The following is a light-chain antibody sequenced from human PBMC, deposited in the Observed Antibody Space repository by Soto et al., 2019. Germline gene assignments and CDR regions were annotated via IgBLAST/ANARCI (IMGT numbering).Light chain of an antibody. CDR3: SSYAGSSNV. CDR2: EVS. Sequence: QSVLTQPASVSGSPGQSITISCTGTSSDVGGYNYVSWYQQHPGKAPKLMIYEVSNRPSGVSNRFSGSKSANTASLTISGLQAEDEADYYCSSYAGSSNVFGTGTKLTVL. J-gene: IGLJ1*01. V-gene: IGLV2-14*03. CDR1: SSDVGGYNY.